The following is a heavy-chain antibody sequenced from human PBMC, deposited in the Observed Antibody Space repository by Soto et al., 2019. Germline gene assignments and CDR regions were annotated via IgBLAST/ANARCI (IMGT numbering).Heavy chain of an antibody. Sequence: GSLRLSCTASGFTFGDYAMSWFRQAPGKGLEWVGFIRSKAYGGTTEYAASVKGRFTISRDDSKSIAYLQMNSLKTEDTAVYYCTRDNLYCSSTSCYTGIWGQGTMVTVS. J-gene: IGHJ3*02. CDR1: GFTFGDYA. D-gene: IGHD2-2*02. V-gene: IGHV3-49*03. CDR3: TRDNLYCSSTSCYTGI. CDR2: IRSKAYGGTT.